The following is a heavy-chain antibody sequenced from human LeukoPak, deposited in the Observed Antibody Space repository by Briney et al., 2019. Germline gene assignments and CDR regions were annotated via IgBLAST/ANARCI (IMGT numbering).Heavy chain of an antibody. CDR3: ARDSYYYYMDV. V-gene: IGHV3-23*01. CDR2: ISSTGGTT. Sequence: GGSLRLSCAASGITFSSYGMSWVRQAPGKGLEWVSSISSTGGTTYYADSVKGRFTISRDNSKNTLYLQMNSLRAEDTAVYYCARDSYYYYMDVWGKGTTVTISS. J-gene: IGHJ6*03. CDR1: GITFSSYG.